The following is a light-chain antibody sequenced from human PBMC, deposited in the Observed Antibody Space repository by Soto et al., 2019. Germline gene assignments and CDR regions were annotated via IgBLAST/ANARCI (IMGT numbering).Light chain of an antibody. Sequence: QSVLTQPTSVSGAPGQTVTISCTGTTSNIAADYGVQWYQQFPGTAPKLLIYGNNNRPSGVSDRFSGSTSATSSSLAINALQPGAEADDSCQSADRYLGVLVFGAGTKVTVL. CDR3: QSADRYLGVLV. CDR2: GNN. V-gene: IGLV1-40*01. J-gene: IGLJ3*02. CDR1: TSNIAADYG.